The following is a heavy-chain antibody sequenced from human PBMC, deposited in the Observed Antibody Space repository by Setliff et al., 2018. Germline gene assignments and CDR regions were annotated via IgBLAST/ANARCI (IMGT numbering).Heavy chain of an antibody. J-gene: IGHJ4*02. CDR3: ASARPHFGVVIRSPPDY. Sequence: ASVKVSCKASGDTSTTYAIHWVRQAPGQGLEWMGWINTNTGNPTYAQGFTGRFVFSLDTSVSTAYLQISSLKAEDTAVYYCASARPHFGVVIRSPPDYWGQGTLVTVSS. V-gene: IGHV7-4-1*02. CDR1: GDTSTTYA. D-gene: IGHD3-3*01. CDR2: INTNTGNP.